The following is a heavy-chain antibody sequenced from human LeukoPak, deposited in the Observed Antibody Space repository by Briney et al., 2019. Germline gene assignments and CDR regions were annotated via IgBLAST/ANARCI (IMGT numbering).Heavy chain of an antibody. J-gene: IGHJ5*02. D-gene: IGHD5-24*01. Sequence: SETLSLTCAVYGGSFSGYYWSWIRQPPGKGLEWIGEINHSGSTNYNPSLKGRVTISVDTSKNQFSLKLSSVTAADTAVYYCARRGTKMATIVSGFDPWGQGTLVTVSS. CDR1: GGSFSGYY. V-gene: IGHV4-34*01. CDR3: ARRGTKMATIVSGFDP. CDR2: INHSGST.